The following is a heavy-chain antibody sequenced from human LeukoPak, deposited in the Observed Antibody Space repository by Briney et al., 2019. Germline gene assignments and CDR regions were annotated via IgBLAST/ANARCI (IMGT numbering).Heavy chain of an antibody. CDR1: RFTFSNYR. CDR3: ARGGGAFDI. Sequence: GGSLRLSCVASRFTFSNYRMSWARQAPGKGLEWVANINQDGSKKRYADSVKGRFTISRDNAKNSLYLQMNSLRAEDTAVYYCARGGGAFDIWGQGTMVTVSS. D-gene: IGHD2-15*01. V-gene: IGHV3-7*01. J-gene: IGHJ3*02. CDR2: INQDGSKK.